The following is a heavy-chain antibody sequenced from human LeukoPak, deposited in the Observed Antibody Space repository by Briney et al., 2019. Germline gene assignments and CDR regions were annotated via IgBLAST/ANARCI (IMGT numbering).Heavy chain of an antibody. V-gene: IGHV4-34*01. CDR2: INHSGST. Sequence: GSLRLSCAAFGFTFRNYWMSWVRQPPGKGLEWIGEINHSGSTNYNPSLKSRVTISVDTSKNQFSLKLSSVTAADTAVYYCARGLDYYGSGSYYTVGYWGQGTLVTVSS. CDR1: GFTFRNYW. CDR3: ARGLDYYGSGSYYTVGY. D-gene: IGHD3-10*01. J-gene: IGHJ4*02.